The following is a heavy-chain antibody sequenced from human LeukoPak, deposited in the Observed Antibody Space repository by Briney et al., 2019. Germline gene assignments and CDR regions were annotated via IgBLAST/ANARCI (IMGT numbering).Heavy chain of an antibody. D-gene: IGHD6-19*01. CDR2: MNPNSGNT. Sequence: ASVKVSCKASGYTFTSYDINWVRQATGQGLEWMGWMNPNSGNTGYAQKFQGRVTMTRNTSISTAYVELSSLRSEDTAVYYCARGGIAVAGGYYCYGMDVWGQGTTVTVSS. V-gene: IGHV1-8*01. CDR3: ARGGIAVAGGYYCYGMDV. J-gene: IGHJ6*02. CDR1: GYTFTSYD.